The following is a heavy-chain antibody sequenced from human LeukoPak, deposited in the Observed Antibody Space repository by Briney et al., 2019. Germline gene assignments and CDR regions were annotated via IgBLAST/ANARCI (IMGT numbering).Heavy chain of an antibody. CDR3: ARGGIVVVPAAPNWFDP. J-gene: IGHJ5*02. D-gene: IGHD2-2*01. CDR1: GGSFSGYY. Sequence: PSETLSLTCAVYGGSFSGYYWSWIRQPPGKGLEWIGSIYYSGSTYYNPSLKSRVTISVDTSKNQFSLKLSSVTAADTAVYYCARGGIVVVPAAPNWFDPWGQGTLVTVSS. CDR2: IYYSGST. V-gene: IGHV4-34*01.